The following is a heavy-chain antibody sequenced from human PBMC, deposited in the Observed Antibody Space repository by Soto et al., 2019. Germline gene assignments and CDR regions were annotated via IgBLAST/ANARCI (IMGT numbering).Heavy chain of an antibody. CDR3: AQGLSCSGGSCYWGPRFDY. D-gene: IGHD2-15*01. V-gene: IGHV1-69*01. CDR2: IIPIFGTA. Sequence: QVQLVQSGAEVKKPGSSVKVSCKASGGTFSSYAISWVRQAPGQGLEWMGGIIPIFGTANYAQKFQGRVTITADESTSTAYMELSSLRSEDTAVYYCAQGLSCSGGSCYWGPRFDYWGQGTLVTVSS. J-gene: IGHJ4*02. CDR1: GGTFSSYA.